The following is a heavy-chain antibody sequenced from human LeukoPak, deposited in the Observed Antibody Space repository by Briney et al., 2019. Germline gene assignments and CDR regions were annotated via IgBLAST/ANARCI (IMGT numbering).Heavy chain of an antibody. CDR2: ISAYNGNT. D-gene: IGHD3-3*01. V-gene: IGHV1-18*01. CDR3: ARAGYYDFWSGYYVPGNYYYYYMDV. J-gene: IGHJ6*03. CDR1: GYTFTSYG. Sequence: GASVKVSCKASGYTFTSYGISWVRQAPGQGLEWMGWISAYNGNTNYAQKLQGRVTMTTDTSTSTAYMELRSLRSDDTAVYYCARAGYYDFWSGYYVPGNYYYYYMDVWGKGTTVTVSS.